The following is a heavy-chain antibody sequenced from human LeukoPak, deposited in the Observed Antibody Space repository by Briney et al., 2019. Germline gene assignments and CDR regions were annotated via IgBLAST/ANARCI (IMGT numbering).Heavy chain of an antibody. CDR1: GYAFTTYG. D-gene: IGHD4-17*01. J-gene: IGHJ3*02. CDR3: ARDASVTRAFDI. Sequence: GASVKVSCTASGYAFTTYGISWVRQAPGQGLEWMGWISTYNGNANYEQKFQGRVTMTTDTSTTTAYMELRSLRSDDTAVYYCARDASVTRAFDIWGQGTVVTVSS. CDR2: ISTYNGNA. V-gene: IGHV1-18*01.